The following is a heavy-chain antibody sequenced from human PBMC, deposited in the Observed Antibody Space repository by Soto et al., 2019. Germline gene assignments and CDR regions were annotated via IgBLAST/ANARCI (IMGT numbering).Heavy chain of an antibody. CDR3: AKSASSESYLFDAFDI. J-gene: IGHJ3*02. CDR1: GFTFSSYA. Sequence: EVQLLESGGGLVQPGGSLRLSCAASGFTFSSYAMSWVRQAPGKGLEWASAISGSGGSTYYADSVKGRFTISRDNSKNTLYLQMNSLRAEDTAVYYCAKSASSESYLFDAFDIWGQGTMVTVSS. CDR2: ISGSGGST. V-gene: IGHV3-23*01. D-gene: IGHD1-26*01.